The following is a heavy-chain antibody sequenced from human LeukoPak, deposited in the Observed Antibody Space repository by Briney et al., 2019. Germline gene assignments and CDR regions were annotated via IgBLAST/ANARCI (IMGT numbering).Heavy chain of an antibody. Sequence: GGSLRLSCAASGFTFSSYAMHWVRQAPGKGLEWVAVISYDGSNKYYADSVKGRFTISRDNSKNTLYLQMNSLRAEDTAVYYCARMFYDDTSGPNNWFDPWGQGTLVIVSS. CDR3: ARMFYDDTSGPNNWFDP. D-gene: IGHD3-22*01. J-gene: IGHJ5*02. CDR1: GFTFSSYA. CDR2: ISYDGSNK. V-gene: IGHV3-30*04.